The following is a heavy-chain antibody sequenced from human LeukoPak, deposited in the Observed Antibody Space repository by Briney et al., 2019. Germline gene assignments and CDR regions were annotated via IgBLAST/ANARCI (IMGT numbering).Heavy chain of an antibody. CDR1: GYTFTSYG. CDR2: ISTFNGNT. CDR3: ARDHRAGATLNFDY. V-gene: IGHV1-18*01. J-gene: IGHJ4*02. D-gene: IGHD1-26*01. Sequence: ASVKVSCKASGYTFTSYGISWVRQAPGQGLEWMGWISTFNGNTNYAQKLPDRATMTTDTSTSTAYMELKSLRSDDTAVYYCARDHRAGATLNFDYWGQGSLVTVSS.